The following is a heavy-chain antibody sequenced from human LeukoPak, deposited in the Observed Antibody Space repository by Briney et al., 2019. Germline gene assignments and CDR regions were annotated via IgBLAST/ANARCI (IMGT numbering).Heavy chain of an antibody. Sequence: PSETLSLTCTVSGGSISSYYWSWIRQPPGKGLEWMGYIYYSGSTNYNPSLKSRVTISVDTSKNQFSLKLSSVTAADTAVYYCARAEGSNYDYYFDLWGRGTLVTVSS. CDR1: GGSISSYY. D-gene: IGHD4-11*01. V-gene: IGHV4-59*01. CDR3: ARAEGSNYDYYFDL. CDR2: IYYSGST. J-gene: IGHJ2*01.